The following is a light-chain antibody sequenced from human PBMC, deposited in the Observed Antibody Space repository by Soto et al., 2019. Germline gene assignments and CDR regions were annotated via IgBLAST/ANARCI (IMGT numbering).Light chain of an antibody. CDR2: KVS. J-gene: IGKJ1*01. CDR3: ISECT. Sequence: QSPISLRISLGQPVLMSRKASGNLVYGDGNTYLNWFQQRPGQSPRRLIYKVSKPESPVPDTLRRSGSGPDFKVQTSRVEDEDVGLPYCISECTSGQGTNV. V-gene: IGKV2-30*01. CDR1: GNLVYGDGNTY.